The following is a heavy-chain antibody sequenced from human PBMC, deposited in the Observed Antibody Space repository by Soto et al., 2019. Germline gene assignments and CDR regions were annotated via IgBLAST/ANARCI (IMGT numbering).Heavy chain of an antibody. CDR2: INHSGST. CDR1: GGSISSGGYY. Sequence: PSETLSLTCAVSGGSISSGGYYWSWIRQPPGKGLEWIGEINHSGSTNYNPSLKSRVTISVDTSKNHFSLKLSSVTAADTAVYYCAVLDFYYYGMDVWGQGTTVTVSS. J-gene: IGHJ6*02. CDR3: AVLDFYYYGMDV. D-gene: IGHD3-3*01. V-gene: IGHV4-34*01.